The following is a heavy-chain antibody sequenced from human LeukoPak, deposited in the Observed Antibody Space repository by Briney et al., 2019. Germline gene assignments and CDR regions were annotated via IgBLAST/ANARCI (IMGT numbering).Heavy chain of an antibody. V-gene: IGHV3-30*02. D-gene: IGHD5-12*01. Sequence: GGSLRLSCAASGFVLSDYGMYWVRQAPGKGLEWVAFVRNDGSNEYYVGSVKGRFTISRDKSKNTLYLQMNSLRAEDTAVYSCAKESDSGYHSEGPKTCGLGTPVTVSS. J-gene: IGHJ5*02. CDR3: AKESDSGYHSEGPKT. CDR2: VRNDGSNE. CDR1: GFVLSDYG.